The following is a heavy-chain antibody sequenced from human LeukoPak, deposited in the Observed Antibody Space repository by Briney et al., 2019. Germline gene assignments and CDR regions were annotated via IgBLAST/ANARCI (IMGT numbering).Heavy chain of an antibody. CDR3: AKGGLSLFGH. J-gene: IGHJ4*02. V-gene: IGHV3-23*01. CDR2: ISDSGGTT. CDR1: GFTFSTYA. Sequence: GGSLRLSCAASGFTFSTYAMSWVRQAPGKGLEWVSGISDSGGTTYYADSVKGRFTISRDNSKNTLYLQMNSLRAEDTAIYYCAKGGLSLFGHWGQGTLVTVSS. D-gene: IGHD3-10*01.